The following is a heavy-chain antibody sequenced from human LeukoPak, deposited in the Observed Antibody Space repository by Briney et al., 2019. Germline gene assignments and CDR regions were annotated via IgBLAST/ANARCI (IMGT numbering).Heavy chain of an antibody. V-gene: IGHV1-8*01. CDR3: VRGLLFPPDF. CDR2: MNPNTGAT. CDR1: GYTFISHD. Sequence: ASVKVSCKASGYTFISHDINWVRQAPGQGLEWMGWMNPNTGATGYAQKFRDRATMSTNTSMSTAYLDLDRLTSDDTAVYSCVRGLLFPPDFWGQGTLVSVSS. J-gene: IGHJ4*02. D-gene: IGHD3-10*02.